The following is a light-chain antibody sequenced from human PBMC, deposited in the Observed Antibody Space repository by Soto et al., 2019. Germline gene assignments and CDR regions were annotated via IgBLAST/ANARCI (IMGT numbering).Light chain of an antibody. V-gene: IGLV1-40*01. CDR1: SSNIGAEYG. CDR3: QSYDDSLGGFYV. Sequence: QSVLTQPPSVSGAPVQRVTISCTWSSSNIGAEYGIRWYQHLPGTAPKLLIYGVNSRPSGVPDRFSGSKSGSSASLAIAGLQAEDEADYYCQSYDDSLGGFYVFGTGTKVTVL. CDR2: GVN. J-gene: IGLJ1*01.